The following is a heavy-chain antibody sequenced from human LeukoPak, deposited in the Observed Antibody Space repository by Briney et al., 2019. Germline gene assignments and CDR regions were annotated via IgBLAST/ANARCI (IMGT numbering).Heavy chain of an antibody. CDR1: GGSFSGYY. J-gene: IGHJ5*02. CDR2: INHSGST. CDR3: ARELAVVVPAAIGWFDP. V-gene: IGHV4-34*01. Sequence: PSETLSLTCAVYGGSFSGYYWSWIRQPPGKGLEWIGEINHSGSTNYNPSLKSRVTISVDTSKNQFSLKLSSVTAAGTAVYYCARELAVVVPAAIGWFDPRGQGTLVTVSS. D-gene: IGHD2-2*02.